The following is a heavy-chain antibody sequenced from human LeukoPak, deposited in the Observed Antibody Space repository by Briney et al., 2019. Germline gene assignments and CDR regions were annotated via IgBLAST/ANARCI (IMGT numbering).Heavy chain of an antibody. CDR3: ARESRYCSGGSCQGTAFDI. V-gene: IGHV1-46*01. CDR2: INPSGGST. D-gene: IGHD2-15*01. Sequence: ASVKVSCXASGYTFTSYYMHWVRLAPGQGLEWMGIINPSGGSTSYAQKFQGRVNMTRDTSTSTVYMELSSLRSEDTAVYYCARESRYCSGGSCQGTAFDIWGQGTMVTVSS. J-gene: IGHJ3*02. CDR1: GYTFTSYY.